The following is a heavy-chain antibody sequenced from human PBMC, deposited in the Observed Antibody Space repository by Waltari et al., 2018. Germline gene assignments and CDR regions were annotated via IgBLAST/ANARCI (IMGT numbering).Heavy chain of an antibody. Sequence: EVRLVESGGDLVQPGGSLRLSCAASGFTFSSSWMSWVRQAPGKGLEWVANIKQDGSEKYYVDSVKGRFTISRDNAKNSLYLQMNSLRAEDTAVYYCARAPTVTSWFDPWGQGTLVTVSS. V-gene: IGHV3-7*01. J-gene: IGHJ5*02. CDR3: ARAPTVTSWFDP. CDR1: GFTFSSSW. D-gene: IGHD4-17*01. CDR2: IKQDGSEK.